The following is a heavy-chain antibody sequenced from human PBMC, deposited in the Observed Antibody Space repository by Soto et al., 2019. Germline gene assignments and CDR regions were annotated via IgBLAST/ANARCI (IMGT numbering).Heavy chain of an antibody. Sequence: APGKVPCKVSGYTLTELSMHLVRKAPGKGPEWKGGFDPEHGETIYAQKFQGGVTMTEDTSTDTAYMELGSPRSEDTAVYYCAKVDRDGYNTIIFAYGGQGTLVPVSS. J-gene: IGHJ4*02. CDR2: FDPEHGET. D-gene: IGHD5-12*01. CDR1: GYTLTELS. CDR3: AKVDRDGYNTIIFAY. V-gene: IGHV1-24*01.